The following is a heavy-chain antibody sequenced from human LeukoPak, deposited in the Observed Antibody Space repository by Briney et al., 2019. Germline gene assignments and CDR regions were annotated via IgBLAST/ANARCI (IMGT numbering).Heavy chain of an antibody. CDR2: IYYSGST. V-gene: IGHV4-39*07. Sequence: PSETLSLTCTVSGGSISSSSYYWGWIRQPPGKGLEWIGSIYYSGSTYYNPSLKSRVTISIDTSKNQLSLKLSSVTAADTAVYYCSRGLYSSTWPDYWGQGTLVTVSS. CDR3: SRGLYSSTWPDY. D-gene: IGHD6-13*01. J-gene: IGHJ4*02. CDR1: GGSISSSSYY.